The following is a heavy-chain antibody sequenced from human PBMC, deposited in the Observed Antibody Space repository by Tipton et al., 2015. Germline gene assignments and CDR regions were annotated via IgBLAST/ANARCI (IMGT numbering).Heavy chain of an antibody. V-gene: IGHV3-11*01. CDR2: ISTTSSTK. CDR3: VRDRGMGVDQYFDY. D-gene: IGHD3-10*01. J-gene: IGHJ4*02. CDR1: GFNFSDYY. Sequence: GSLRLSCAASGFNFSDYYMSWIRQAPGKGLEWVSYISTTSSTKYYAGSVKGRFTISRDNAKNSLYLEMNSLRPEDTAVYYCVRDRGMGVDQYFDYWGQGTLVTVSS.